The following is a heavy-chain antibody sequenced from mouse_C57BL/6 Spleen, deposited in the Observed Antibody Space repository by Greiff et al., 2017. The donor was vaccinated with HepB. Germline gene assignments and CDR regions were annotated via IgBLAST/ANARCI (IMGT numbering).Heavy chain of an antibody. Sequence: VQLKQPGAELVKPGASVKLSCKASGYTFTSYWMHWVKQRPGQGLEWIGMIHPNSGSTNYNEKFKSKATLTVDKSSSTAYMQLSSLTSEDSAVYYCARGGISSYLAWFAYWGQGTLVTVSA. J-gene: IGHJ3*01. CDR1: GYTFTSYW. V-gene: IGHV1-64*01. D-gene: IGHD1-1*01. CDR2: IHPNSGST. CDR3: ARGGISSYLAWFAY.